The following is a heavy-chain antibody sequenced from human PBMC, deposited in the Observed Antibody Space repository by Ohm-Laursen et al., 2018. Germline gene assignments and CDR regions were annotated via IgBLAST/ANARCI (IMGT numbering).Heavy chain of an antibody. CDR2: ISSSGSS. CDR1: GGSMNNYF. J-gene: IGHJ4*02. D-gene: IGHD4-17*01. CDR3: ARSDYADYYFDL. V-gene: IGHV4-4*07. Sequence: SDTLSLTCTVSGGSMNNYFWTWIRQPAGKGLEWIGRISSSGSSNYNPSLKSRVTTSIDTSKNQFSLKLSSVTAADTAMYYCARSDYADYYFDLFGQGTLVTVSS.